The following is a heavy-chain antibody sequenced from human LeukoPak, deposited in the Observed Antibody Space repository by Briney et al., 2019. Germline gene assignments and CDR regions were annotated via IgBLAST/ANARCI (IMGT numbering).Heavy chain of an antibody. CDR3: AGVLGVITFDGFYI. J-gene: IGHJ3*02. Sequence: SETLSLTCTVSGGSISSYYWSWIRQPPGKGLEWIGYIYYSGSTNYNPSLKSRVTISVDTSKNQLSLKLNSVAGADTAVYYCAGVLGVITFDGFYIRGQGAMVTVSS. CDR2: IYYSGST. CDR1: GGSISSYY. V-gene: IGHV4-59*01. D-gene: IGHD3-22*01.